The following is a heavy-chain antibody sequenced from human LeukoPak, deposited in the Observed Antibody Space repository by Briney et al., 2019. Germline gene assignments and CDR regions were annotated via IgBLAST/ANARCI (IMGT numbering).Heavy chain of an antibody. J-gene: IGHJ4*02. D-gene: IGHD2-21*02. CDR3: ARVVMTGRTYYFDY. CDR1: GGSISSRSAC. V-gene: IGHV4-39*01. Sequence: PSETLSLTCTVSGGSISSRSACWGWIRQPPGKGLEWIGTICYSGSTYYTPSLKSRVTISVDTSKIQFSLKLSSVTAPDTAVYYCARVVMTGRTYYFDYWGQGTLVTVSS. CDR2: ICYSGST.